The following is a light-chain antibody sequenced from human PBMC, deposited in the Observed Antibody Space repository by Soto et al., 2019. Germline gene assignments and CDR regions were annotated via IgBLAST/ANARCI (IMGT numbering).Light chain of an antibody. Sequence: EIVMTQSPATLSVSPGETATLSCRASQSVRTNLAWYQHKPGQSPRLLIYGASKRATIFPARFSGSGSGTEFTLTINSLQSEDFAVYYCQQYNDNWPTFGQGTKVDIK. CDR1: QSVRTN. J-gene: IGKJ1*01. V-gene: IGKV3-15*01. CDR3: QQYNDNWPT. CDR2: GAS.